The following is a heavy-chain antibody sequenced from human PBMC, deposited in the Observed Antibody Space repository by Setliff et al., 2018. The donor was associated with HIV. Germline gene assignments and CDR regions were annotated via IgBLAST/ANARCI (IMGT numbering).Heavy chain of an antibody. Sequence: GGSLRLSCVASGFTFRNYGIHWFRQAPGKGLEWVAIIWYDGSNEHYADSLKGRFTISRDNSKDTLYLQMNNLGAEDTAVYYCAKDMFSGFSGWSHHDKYSQYTPGPSRGAAEASPSSNSW. CDR3: AKDMFSGFSGWSHHDKYSQYTPGPSRGAAEASPSSNS. J-gene: IGHJ5*01. CDR1: GFTFRNYG. CDR2: IWYDGSNE. D-gene: IGHD6-19*01. V-gene: IGHV3-33*06.